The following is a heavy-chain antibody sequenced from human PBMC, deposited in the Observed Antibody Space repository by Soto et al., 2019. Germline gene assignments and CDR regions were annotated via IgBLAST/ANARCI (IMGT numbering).Heavy chain of an antibody. D-gene: IGHD3-22*01. V-gene: IGHV4-59*01. Sequence: SETLSLTCTVSGGSISSYYWCWIRQPPGKGLEWIGYIYYSGSTNYNPSLKSRVTISVDTSKNQFSLKLSSVTAADTAVYYWARDYQGYYDSSGYYGMDVWGQGTTVTVSS. J-gene: IGHJ6*02. CDR2: IYYSGST. CDR3: ARDYQGYYDSSGYYGMDV. CDR1: GGSISSYY.